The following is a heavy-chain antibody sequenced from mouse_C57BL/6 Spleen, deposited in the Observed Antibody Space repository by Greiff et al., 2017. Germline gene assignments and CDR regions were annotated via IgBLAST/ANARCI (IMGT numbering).Heavy chain of an antibody. J-gene: IGHJ1*03. Sequence: EVHLVESGGGLVQPGGSLSLSCAASGFTFTDYYMSWVRQPPGKALEWLGFIRNKANGYTTEYSASVKGRFTISRDNSQSILYLQMNALRAEDSATYYCARYDVDFDGWGTGTTVTVSS. CDR2: IRNKANGYTT. CDR1: GFTFTDYY. V-gene: IGHV7-3*01. CDR3: ARYDVDFDG.